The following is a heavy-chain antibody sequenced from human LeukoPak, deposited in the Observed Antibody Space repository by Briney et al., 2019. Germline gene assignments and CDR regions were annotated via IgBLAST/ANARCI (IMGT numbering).Heavy chain of an antibody. V-gene: IGHV3-21*01. CDR1: AFTFSSYS. D-gene: IGHD1-26*01. J-gene: IGHJ4*02. CDR3: ARRGYHDYSGFDY. Sequence: GGSLRLSCAGSAFTFSSYSMNWVRQAPGKGLEWVSSISGSSSDIYYADSVKGRFTISRDNAKNSLYLQMKSLRAEGTAVYYCARRGYHDYSGFDYWGQGTLVTVSS. CDR2: ISGSSSDI.